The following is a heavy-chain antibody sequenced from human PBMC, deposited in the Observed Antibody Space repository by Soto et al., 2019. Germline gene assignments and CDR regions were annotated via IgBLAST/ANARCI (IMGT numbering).Heavy chain of an antibody. J-gene: IGHJ6*02. V-gene: IGHV4-38-2*01. Sequence: SETLSLTCAVSGYSIASGYYWAWIRQSPGKGLEWIGSIYHAGSVYYNPSLNSRVAVSLDTSKNHFSLKLTSVTAADTAVYYCARTFDYYGVDVWGQGTTVTVSS. CDR2: IYHAGSV. CDR3: ARTFDYYGVDV. CDR1: GYSIASGYY.